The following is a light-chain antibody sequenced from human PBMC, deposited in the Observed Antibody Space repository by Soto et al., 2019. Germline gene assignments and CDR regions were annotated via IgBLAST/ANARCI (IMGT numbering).Light chain of an antibody. CDR1: QRISTY. CDR2: VAS. Sequence: MKQFPSSLSASVLDKITIPCRANQRISTYLNWYQQKPGQAPKLLIYVASLLQSGVPSRFSGSGSETDFTLTVSSPRSVDSAVYRCHQYNLLSITFGQGTRLEIK. CDR3: HQYNLLSIT. J-gene: IGKJ5*01. V-gene: IGKV1-39*01.